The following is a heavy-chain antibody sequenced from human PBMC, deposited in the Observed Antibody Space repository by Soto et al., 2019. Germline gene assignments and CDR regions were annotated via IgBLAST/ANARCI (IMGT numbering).Heavy chain of an antibody. CDR3: ARDDSGALDY. V-gene: IGHV3-33*01. D-gene: IGHD2-15*01. J-gene: IGHJ4*02. CDR1: GCTFISFG. Sequence: WRSLRLCWAAAGCTFISFGMHWVRQAPGKGLEWVAVIWYDGSNKYYADSVKGRFTISRDNSKNTLYLQMNSLRAEDTAVYYCARDDSGALDYWGQGTLVTVSS. CDR2: IWYDGSNK.